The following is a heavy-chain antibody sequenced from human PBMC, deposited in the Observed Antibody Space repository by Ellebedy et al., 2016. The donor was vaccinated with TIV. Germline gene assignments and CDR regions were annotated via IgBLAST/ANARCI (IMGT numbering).Heavy chain of an antibody. V-gene: IGHV4-59*01. CDR2: IYYSGST. CDR3: ARTHSSGYYRKSGFDY. J-gene: IGHJ4*02. D-gene: IGHD3-22*01. CDR1: GGSISSYY. Sequence: MPGGSLRLSCTVSGGSISSYYWSWIRQPPGKGLEWIGYIYYSGSTNYNPSLKSRVTISVDTSKNQFSLKLTSVTAADTAVYYCARTHSSGYYRKSGFDYWGQGTLVTVSS.